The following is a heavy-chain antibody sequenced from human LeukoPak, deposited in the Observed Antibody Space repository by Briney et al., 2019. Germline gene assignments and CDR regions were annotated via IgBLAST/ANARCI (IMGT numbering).Heavy chain of an antibody. CDR2: IYPGDSDT. V-gene: IGHV5-51*01. D-gene: IGHD3-22*01. Sequence: GESLKISCKGSGYSFTSYWIGWVRQKPGKGLEWLGIIYPGDSDTRYSPSFQSQVTISADKSISTAYLQWSSLKASDTAMYYCARLGYYDSSVWVPLYGMDVWGQGTTVTVSS. CDR3: ARLGYYDSSVWVPLYGMDV. J-gene: IGHJ6*02. CDR1: GYSFTSYW.